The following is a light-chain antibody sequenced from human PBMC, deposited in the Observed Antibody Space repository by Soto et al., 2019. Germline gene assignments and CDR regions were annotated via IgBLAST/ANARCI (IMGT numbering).Light chain of an antibody. CDR3: CSYAGSSTVV. J-gene: IGLJ2*01. CDR2: EVS. V-gene: IGLV2-23*02. CDR1: SSDVGSYNL. Sequence: QSVLTQPASVPGSPGQSITISCTGTSSDVGSYNLVSWYQQHPGKAPKLMIYEVSKRPSGVSNRFSGSKSGNTASLTISGLQAEDEADYYCCSYAGSSTVVFGGGTKLTVL.